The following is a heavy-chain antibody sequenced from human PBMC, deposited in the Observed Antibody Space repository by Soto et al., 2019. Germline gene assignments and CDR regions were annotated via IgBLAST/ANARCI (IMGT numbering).Heavy chain of an antibody. Sequence: SETLSLTCTVSGGSISSSTYYWGWIRQPPGKGLEWIGSIYYRGSTYYNPSLKSRVTMSLDTSKNQFSLKLSSVTAADTAVYYCARQYSSSSYYYYYMDVWGKGTTVTVSS. CDR1: GGSISSSTYY. J-gene: IGHJ6*03. D-gene: IGHD6-13*01. V-gene: IGHV4-39*01. CDR2: IYYRGST. CDR3: ARQYSSSSYYYYYMDV.